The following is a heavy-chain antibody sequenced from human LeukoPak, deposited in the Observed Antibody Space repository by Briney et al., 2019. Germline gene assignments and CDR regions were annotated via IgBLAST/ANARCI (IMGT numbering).Heavy chain of an antibody. V-gene: IGHV3-53*01. Sequence: PGGSLRLSCAASGFTVSSNYMSWVRQAPGKGVEGVSVIYSGGSTYYADSVKGRFTISRDNSKNTLYLQMNSLRAEDTAVYYCARDLYGSGNDAFDIWGQGTMVAVSS. D-gene: IGHD3-10*01. CDR1: GFTVSSNY. CDR2: IYSGGST. J-gene: IGHJ3*02. CDR3: ARDLYGSGNDAFDI.